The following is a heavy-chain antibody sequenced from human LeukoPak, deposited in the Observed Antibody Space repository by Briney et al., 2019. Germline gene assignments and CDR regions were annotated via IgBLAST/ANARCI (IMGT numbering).Heavy chain of an antibody. V-gene: IGHV1-69*04. CDR3: AREYSSSWYRGFDY. Sequence: ASVKVSCKASGGTFSSYAISWVRQAPGQGLEWMGRIIPILGIANYAQKFQGRVTITADKSTSTAYMELSSLRFEDTAVYYCAREYSSSWYRGFDYWGQGTLVTVSS. J-gene: IGHJ4*02. CDR2: IIPILGIA. D-gene: IGHD6-13*01. CDR1: GGTFSSYA.